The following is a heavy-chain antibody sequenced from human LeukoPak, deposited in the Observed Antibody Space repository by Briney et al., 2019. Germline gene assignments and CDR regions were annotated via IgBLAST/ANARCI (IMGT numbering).Heavy chain of an antibody. CDR2: ISSSGSTI. J-gene: IGHJ5*02. V-gene: IGHV3-11*01. CDR1: GFTFSDYY. D-gene: IGHD3-22*01. CDR3: ARGSGYYQTPEFDP. Sequence: PGGSLRLSCAASGFTFSDYYMSWIRQAPGKGLGWVSYISSSGSTIYYADSVKGRFTISRDNAKNSLYLQMNSLRAEDTAVYYCARGSGYYQTPEFDPWGQGTLVTVSS.